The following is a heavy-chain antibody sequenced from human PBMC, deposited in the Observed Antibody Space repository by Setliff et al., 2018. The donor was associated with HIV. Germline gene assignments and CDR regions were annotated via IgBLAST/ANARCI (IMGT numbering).Heavy chain of an antibody. D-gene: IGHD1-26*01. V-gene: IGHV7-4-1*02. CDR1: GYTFTTYG. CDR2: INTETGNP. Sequence: ASVKVSCKASGYTFTTYGISWVRQAPGQGFEWMGWINTETGNPMYAQGFRGRFVFSLDTSVSTTYLQINSLKAEDTAMYYCARVGSYWSTFDYWGQGALVTAS. CDR3: ARVGSYWSTFDY. J-gene: IGHJ4*02.